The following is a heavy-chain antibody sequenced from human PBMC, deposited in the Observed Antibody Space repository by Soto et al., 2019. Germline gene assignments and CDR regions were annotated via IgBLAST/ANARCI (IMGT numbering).Heavy chain of an antibody. CDR1: GFIFSNYA. CDR2: ISYSGGST. J-gene: IGHJ6*02. Sequence: EVQVLESGGGLVQPGGSLRLSGAASGFIFSNYAFNWVRQAPGKGLEWVSGISYSGGSTNYADSVKGWFTFSRDNSKNTLYLIMDSLRAADTAVYYCAKSPGSHYYYAMDVWGQGTTVTVSS. CDR3: AKSPGSHYYYAMDV. V-gene: IGHV3-23*01.